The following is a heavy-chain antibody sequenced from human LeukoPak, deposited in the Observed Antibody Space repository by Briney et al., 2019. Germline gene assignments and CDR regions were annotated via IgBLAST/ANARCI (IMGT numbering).Heavy chain of an antibody. Sequence: GGSLRLSCAASGFTFSSYGMRWVRQAPGKGLEWVSAISGSGGSTYYADSVKGRFTISRDNSKNTLYLQMNSLRAEDTAVYYCAKEVNYYGSGSYYKKGYYFDYWGQGTLVTVSS. J-gene: IGHJ4*02. CDR2: ISGSGGST. V-gene: IGHV3-23*01. CDR3: AKEVNYYGSGSYYKKGYYFDY. D-gene: IGHD3-10*01. CDR1: GFTFSSYG.